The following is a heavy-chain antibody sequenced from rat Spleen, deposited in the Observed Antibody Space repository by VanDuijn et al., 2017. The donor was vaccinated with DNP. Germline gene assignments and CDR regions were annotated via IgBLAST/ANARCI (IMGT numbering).Heavy chain of an antibody. Sequence: EVQLVESDGGLVQPGRSLKLSCAASGFTFSDYYMAWVRQAPTKGLEWVATISYDGSSTYYRDSVKGRFTISRDNAKSTLYLQMDSLRSEDTATYYCARSPRNYYYSGFLDYWGQGVMVTVSS. CDR2: ISYDGSST. D-gene: IGHD1-1*01. J-gene: IGHJ2*01. V-gene: IGHV5-29*01. CDR1: GFTFSDYY. CDR3: ARSPRNYYYSGFLDY.